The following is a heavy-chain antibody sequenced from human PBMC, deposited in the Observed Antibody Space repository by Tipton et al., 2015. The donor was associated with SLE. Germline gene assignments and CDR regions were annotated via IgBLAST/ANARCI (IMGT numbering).Heavy chain of an antibody. Sequence: TLSLTCTVSGGSISSGGYYWSWIRQHPGKGLEWIGYIYYSGSTYYNPSLKSRVTISVDTSKNQFSLKLSSVTAADTAVYYCARAPLGSVPLDYWGQGTLVTVSS. CDR1: GGSISSGGYY. V-gene: IGHV4-31*03. J-gene: IGHJ4*02. CDR2: IYYSGST. D-gene: IGHD1-26*01. CDR3: ARAPLGSVPLDY.